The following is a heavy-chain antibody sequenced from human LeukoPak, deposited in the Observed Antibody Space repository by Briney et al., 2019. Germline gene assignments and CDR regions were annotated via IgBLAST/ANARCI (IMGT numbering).Heavy chain of an antibody. CDR2: IYTSGST. J-gene: IGHJ4*02. CDR3: ASTLLNLLGEFDDY. V-gene: IGHV4-61*02. D-gene: IGHD3-10*01. Sequence: PSETLSLTCTVSGGSISSGSYYWSWIRQPAGKGLEWIGRIYTSGSTNYNPSLKSRVTISVDTSKNQFSLKLSSVTAADTAVYYCASTLLNLLGEFDDYWGQGTLVTVSS. CDR1: GGSISSGSYY.